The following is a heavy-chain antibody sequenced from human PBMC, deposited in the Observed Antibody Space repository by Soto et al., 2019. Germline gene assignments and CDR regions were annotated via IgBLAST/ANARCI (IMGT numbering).Heavy chain of an antibody. CDR1: GFTFSSYG. J-gene: IGHJ4*02. V-gene: IGHV3-23*01. CDR3: AKILSGGGIDY. CDR2: VSPSGIHT. D-gene: IGHD3-10*01. Sequence: EVQLLESGGGLEQPGGSLRLSCAASGFTFSSYGMSWVRQAPGKGLEWVSSVSPSGIHTFYADSVKGRFTTSRDDSKNTQYLQMNSLRAEDTAIYYCAKILSGGGIDYWGQGTLDTVSS.